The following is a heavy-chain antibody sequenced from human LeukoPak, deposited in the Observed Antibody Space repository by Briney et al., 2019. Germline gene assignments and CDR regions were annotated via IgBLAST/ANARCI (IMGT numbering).Heavy chain of an antibody. V-gene: IGHV3-48*03. CDR3: ARKNDLWRLDC. CDR2: ISSSGNTM. J-gene: IGHJ4*02. Sequence: GGSLRLSCAASGFTFSTYEMNWVRQAPGKGLEWVSYISSSGNTMYYADSVKGRFTISRDNAKNSLYLQMNSLRAEDTAVYYCARKNDLWRLDCWGQGTLVLVSS. D-gene: IGHD3-3*01. CDR1: GFTFSTYE.